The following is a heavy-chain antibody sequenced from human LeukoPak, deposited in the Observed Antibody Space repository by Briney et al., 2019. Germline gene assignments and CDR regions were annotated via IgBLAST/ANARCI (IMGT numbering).Heavy chain of an antibody. CDR3: AKVSGQFDSNDAFDI. V-gene: IGHV3-23*01. Sequence: GGSLRLSCAASGFTFSSYAMSWVRQAPGKGLEWVSAISGSGGSTYYADSVKGRFTISRDNSKKTMYLQMKSLRGEDTAVYYCAKVSGQFDSNDAFDIWGQGTVVTVSS. CDR1: GFTFSSYA. D-gene: IGHD3-9*01. CDR2: ISGSGGST. J-gene: IGHJ3*02.